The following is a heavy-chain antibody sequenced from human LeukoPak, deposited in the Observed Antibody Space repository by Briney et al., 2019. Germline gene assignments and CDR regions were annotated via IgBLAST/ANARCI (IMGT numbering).Heavy chain of an antibody. V-gene: IGHV4-34*01. Sequence: SETLSLTCAVYGGSFSGYYWSWIRQPPGKGLEWIGEINHSGSTNYNPSLKSRVTISVDTSKNQFSLKLSSVTAADTAVYYCAGRATRAGSPPGYWGQGTLVTVSS. J-gene: IGHJ4*02. CDR2: INHSGST. CDR1: GGSFSGYY. CDR3: AGRATRAGSPPGY. D-gene: IGHD6-19*01.